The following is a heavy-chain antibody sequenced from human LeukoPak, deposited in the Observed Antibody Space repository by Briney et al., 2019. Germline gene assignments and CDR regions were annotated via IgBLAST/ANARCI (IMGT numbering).Heavy chain of an antibody. V-gene: IGHV3-21*01. J-gene: IGHJ3*02. CDR3: AREGEITRSAFDI. CDR2: ISSSSRYI. CDR1: EFTFSDYS. D-gene: IGHD2-2*01. Sequence: GGSLRLSCAASEFTFSDYSMNWVRQAPGKGLEWVASISSSSRYIYYADSVKGRFTISRDNAKNSLYLQMNSLRAEDTAVYYCAREGEITRSAFDIWGQGTMVTVSS.